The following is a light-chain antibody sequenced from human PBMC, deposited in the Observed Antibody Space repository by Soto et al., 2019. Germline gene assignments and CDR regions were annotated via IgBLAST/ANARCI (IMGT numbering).Light chain of an antibody. V-gene: IGLV2-14*03. CDR1: SSDVGGYKY. Sequence: QSALTQPASVSGSPGQSITISCTGTSSDVGGYKYVSWYQHHPGKAPKLMIHDVSNRPSGVSYRFSGSKSGNTASLTISGIQAEDEADYYWSSYTSSSTAVVFGGGTKLTVL. J-gene: IGLJ2*01. CDR2: DVS. CDR3: SSYTSSSTAVV.